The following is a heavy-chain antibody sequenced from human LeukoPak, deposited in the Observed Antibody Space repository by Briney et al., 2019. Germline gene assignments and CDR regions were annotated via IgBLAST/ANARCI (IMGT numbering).Heavy chain of an antibody. CDR1: GYTFTDYY. CDR3: ARDYDSSGNYCMDV. J-gene: IGHJ6*02. D-gene: IGHD3-22*01. Sequence: ASVKVSCKASGYTFTDYYMHWVRQAPGQGLEWMGWINPNSGGTNYAQKFQGRVTMTRDTSISTAYMELSRLRSDDTAVYYCARDYDSSGNYCMDVWGQGTTVTVSS. V-gene: IGHV1-2*02. CDR2: INPNSGGT.